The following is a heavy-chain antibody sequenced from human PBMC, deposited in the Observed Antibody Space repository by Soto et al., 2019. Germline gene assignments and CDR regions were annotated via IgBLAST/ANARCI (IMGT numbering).Heavy chain of an antibody. V-gene: IGHV6-1*01. J-gene: IGHJ5*02. CDR3: ARDLIAAAARPYNWFDP. D-gene: IGHD6-13*01. Sequence: SQTLSLTCVISGDSVSSNSAAWNWIRQSPSRGLEWLGRTYYRSKWYNDYAVSVKSRITINPDTSKNQFSLQLNSVTPEDTAVYYCARDLIAAAARPYNWFDPWGQRTLVTVSS. CDR2: TYYRSKWYN. CDR1: GDSVSSNSAA.